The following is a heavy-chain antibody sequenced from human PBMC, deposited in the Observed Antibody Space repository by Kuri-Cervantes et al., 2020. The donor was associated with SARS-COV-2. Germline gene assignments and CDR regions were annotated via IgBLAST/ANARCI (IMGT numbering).Heavy chain of an antibody. J-gene: IGHJ4*02. V-gene: IGHV3-48*02. D-gene: IGHD1-26*01. CDR2: ISSSSSTI. CDR1: GYSFGNYA. CDR3: ARDIGGYFDY. Sequence: GESLKISCAASGYSFGNYAMSWVRQAPGKGLEWVSYISSSSSTIYYADSVKGRFTISRDNAKNSLYLQMNSLRDEDTAVYYCARDIGGYFDYWGQGTLVTVSS.